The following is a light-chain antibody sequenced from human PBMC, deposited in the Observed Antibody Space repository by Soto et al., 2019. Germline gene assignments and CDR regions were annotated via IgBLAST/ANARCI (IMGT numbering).Light chain of an antibody. J-gene: IGLJ1*01. CDR2: EVS. CDR1: SSDVGGYNY. Sequence: QSVLAQPPSASGSPGQSVTISCTGSSSDVGGYNYVSWYQQYPGKAPKLMIYEVSKRPSGVPDRFSGSKSGNTASLTVCGLQAEDEADYYCSSYTSSSTLYVFGTGTKVTVL. CDR3: SSYTSSSTLYV. V-gene: IGLV2-8*01.